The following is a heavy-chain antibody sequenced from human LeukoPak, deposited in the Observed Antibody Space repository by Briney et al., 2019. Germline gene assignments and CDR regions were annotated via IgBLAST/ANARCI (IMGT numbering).Heavy chain of an antibody. J-gene: IGHJ6*03. CDR2: ISGYQGST. CDR1: GYTFTNYG. CDR3: AREGGNSWVNYMDV. Sequence: ASVKVSCKASGYTFTNYGITWVRQAPGQGLEWMGWISGYQGSTKYAQNFQGRVTMTRDTSISTAYMELSRLRSDDTAVYYCAREGGNSWVNYMDVWGKGTTVTVSS. V-gene: IGHV1-18*01. D-gene: IGHD4-23*01.